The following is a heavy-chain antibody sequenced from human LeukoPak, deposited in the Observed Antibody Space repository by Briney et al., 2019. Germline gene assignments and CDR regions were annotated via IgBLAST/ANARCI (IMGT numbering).Heavy chain of an antibody. J-gene: IGHJ3*02. Sequence: GASLKISCKGSGTSFSSYWISWVRQLPGKGLEWMGRIDPSDSYTNYSPSFQGHVTISADKSISTAYLQWSSLKASDTAMYYCASQLLYYYGSGSYPPFDIWGQGTMVTVSS. CDR1: GTSFSSYW. CDR2: IDPSDSYT. V-gene: IGHV5-10-1*01. CDR3: ASQLLYYYGSGSYPPFDI. D-gene: IGHD3-10*01.